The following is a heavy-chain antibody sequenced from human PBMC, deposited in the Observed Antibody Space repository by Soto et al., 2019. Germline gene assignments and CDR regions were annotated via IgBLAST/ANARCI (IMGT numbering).Heavy chain of an antibody. CDR1: DGTISNSY. Sequence: LQILRHTKTVSDGTISNSYWSWIRQKTGKGLEWIGYIYSSGSTNYNPSLKSRVTISVDTSKNQFSLKLSSLIAADTAIYYCARRHYCRGDCTINPDYYYGMDVWGQGTTVTVSS. V-gene: IGHV4-59*08. CDR2: IYSSGST. J-gene: IGHJ6*02. CDR3: ARRHYCRGDCTINPDYYYGMDV. D-gene: IGHD2-21*02.